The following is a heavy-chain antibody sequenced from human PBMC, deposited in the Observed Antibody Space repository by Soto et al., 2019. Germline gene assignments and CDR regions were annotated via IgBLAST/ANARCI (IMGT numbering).Heavy chain of an antibody. CDR2: IYYSGNT. J-gene: IGHJ5*02. V-gene: IGHV4-31*03. CDR1: GGSIRSGGYY. CDR3: ARAPGGP. Sequence: LSLTCTVSGGSIRSGGYYWSWVRQNPRRGLEWIGNIYYSGNTYYNPSLKSRLTISVDTSKNQFSLNLSSVTAADTAVYYCARAPGGPWGQGTLVTVSS. D-gene: IGHD3-10*01.